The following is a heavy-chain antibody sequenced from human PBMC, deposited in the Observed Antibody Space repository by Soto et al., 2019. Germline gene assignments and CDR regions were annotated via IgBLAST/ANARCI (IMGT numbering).Heavy chain of an antibody. V-gene: IGHV3-21*01. CDR2: ISSTSSYI. Sequence: PGGSLRLSCAASGFTFSSYSINWVRQAPGKGLEWVSSISSTSSYIYYADSLKGRFTISRDNAKNSLYLQMSSLRAEDTAVYYCARAQRGYSYGFMDVWGKGTTVTVSS. D-gene: IGHD5-18*01. CDR3: ARAQRGYSYGFMDV. J-gene: IGHJ6*03. CDR1: GFTFSSYS.